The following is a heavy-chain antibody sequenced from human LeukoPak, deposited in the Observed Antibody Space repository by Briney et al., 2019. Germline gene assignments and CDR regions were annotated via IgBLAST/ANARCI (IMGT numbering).Heavy chain of an antibody. CDR2: VKGDERTT. D-gene: IGHD5-18*01. J-gene: IGHJ4*02. V-gene: IGHV3-74*01. CDR1: RHTFSDFW. CDR3: ATGHSYGYDY. Sequence: GGSLRLSCAASRHTFSDFWMHWVRQPPGKGLVWVALVKGDERTTIYADSVKGRFTISRDNAKNTLYLQMNSLRADDSGVYYCATGHSYGYDYWGQGVLVTVSS.